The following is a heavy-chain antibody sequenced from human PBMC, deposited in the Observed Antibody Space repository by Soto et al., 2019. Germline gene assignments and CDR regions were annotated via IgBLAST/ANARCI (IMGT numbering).Heavy chain of an antibody. D-gene: IGHD1-1*01. CDR3: AVGPNPWGSLGRPHYYYGMDV. CDR2: IIPIFGTA. Sequence: SAKVSCKASGGTFSSYAISWVRQAPGQGLEWMGGIIPIFGTANYAQKFQGRVTITADEFTSTAYMELSSLRSDDTAVYYCAVGPNPWGSLGRPHYYYGMDVWGQGTTVTVSS. CDR1: GGTFSSYA. V-gene: IGHV1-69*13. J-gene: IGHJ6*02.